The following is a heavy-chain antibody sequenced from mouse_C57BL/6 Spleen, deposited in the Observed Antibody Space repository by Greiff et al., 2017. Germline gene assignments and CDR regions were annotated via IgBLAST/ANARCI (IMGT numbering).Heavy chain of an antibody. CDR3: ARDGNYRGGKAMDY. V-gene: IGHV1-76*01. Sequence: QVHVKQSGAELVRPGASVKLSCKASGYTFTDYYINWVKQRPGQGLEWIARIYPGSGNTYYNEKFKGKATLTAEKSSSTAYMQLSSLTSEDSAVYFCARDGNYRGGKAMDYWGQGTSVTVSS. CDR2: IYPGSGNT. D-gene: IGHD2-1*01. J-gene: IGHJ4*01. CDR1: GYTFTDYY.